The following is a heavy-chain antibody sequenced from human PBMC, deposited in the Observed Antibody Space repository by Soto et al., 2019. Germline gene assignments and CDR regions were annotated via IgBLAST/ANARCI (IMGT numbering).Heavy chain of an antibody. D-gene: IGHD5-12*01. Sequence: QVQLEESGPGLVKPSGTLSLTCAVSGGSISTDNWWSWVRQPPGKGLEWVGEIYHSGSTNYNPSIKSRLTISIDKSKDQFSLDVRSVTAADTAIYYCARGGRWLFDYWGQGTLVTVSS. V-gene: IGHV4-4*02. J-gene: IGHJ4*02. CDR2: IYHSGST. CDR3: ARGGRWLFDY. CDR1: GGSISTDNW.